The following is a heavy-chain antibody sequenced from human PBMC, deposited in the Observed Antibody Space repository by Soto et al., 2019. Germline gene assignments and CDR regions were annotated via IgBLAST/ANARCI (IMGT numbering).Heavy chain of an antibody. D-gene: IGHD3-16*01. Sequence: SVKVSCKASGGTFSSYTISWVRQAPGQGLEWMGRIIPILGIANYAQKFQGRVTITADKSTSTAYMELSSLRSEDTAVYYCASGRMNTHAPMDVWGKGTTVTVSS. CDR1: GGTFSSYT. CDR3: ASGRMNTHAPMDV. V-gene: IGHV1-69*02. CDR2: IIPILGIA. J-gene: IGHJ6*04.